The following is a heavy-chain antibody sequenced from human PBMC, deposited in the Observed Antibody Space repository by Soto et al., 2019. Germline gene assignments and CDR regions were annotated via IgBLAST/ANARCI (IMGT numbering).Heavy chain of an antibody. D-gene: IGHD1-20*01. V-gene: IGHV1-46*01. CDR2: INPSGGST. Sequence: ASVKVSCKASGYTFTSYYMHWVRQAPGQGLEWMGIINPSGGSTSYAQKFQGRVTMTRDTSTSTVYMELSSLRSEDTAVYYCARDGVTGTDLSYYYYYGMDVWGQGTTVTAP. CDR1: GYTFTSYY. J-gene: IGHJ6*02. CDR3: ARDGVTGTDLSYYYYYGMDV.